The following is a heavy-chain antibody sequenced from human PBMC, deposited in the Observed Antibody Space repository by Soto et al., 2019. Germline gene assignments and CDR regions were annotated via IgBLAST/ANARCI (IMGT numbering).Heavy chain of an antibody. Sequence: QITLKESGPTLVKPTQTLTLTCTFSVFSLSTSGVGVGWIRQPPGKALEWLALIYWDDDKRYSPSLKSRLTITKDTSKNQVVLTMTNMDPVDTATYYCAHSGSSWYFPWFDPWGQGTLVTVSS. D-gene: IGHD6-13*01. V-gene: IGHV2-5*02. CDR1: VFSLSTSGVG. J-gene: IGHJ5*02. CDR2: IYWDDDK. CDR3: AHSGSSWYFPWFDP.